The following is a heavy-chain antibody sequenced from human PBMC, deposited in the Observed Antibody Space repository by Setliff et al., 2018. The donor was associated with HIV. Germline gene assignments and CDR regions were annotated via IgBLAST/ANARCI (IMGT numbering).Heavy chain of an antibody. J-gene: IGHJ5*02. CDR3: ARDIWAYGLMGS. CDR1: GGSFSGYY. D-gene: IGHD4-17*01. CDR2: INHSGST. Sequence: SETLSLTCAVYGGSFSGYYWSWIRQSPGKGLEWIGEINHSGSTNYNPSLESRVTILGDNSKNQFSLKLTSVTAADTAVYYCARDIWAYGLMGSWGQGTLVTVSS. V-gene: IGHV4-34*01.